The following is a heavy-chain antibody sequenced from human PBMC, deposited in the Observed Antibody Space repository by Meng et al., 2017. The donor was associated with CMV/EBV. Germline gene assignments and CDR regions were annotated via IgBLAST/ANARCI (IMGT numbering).Heavy chain of an antibody. CDR2: IYSGGST. V-gene: IGHV3-66*02. J-gene: IGHJ6*02. Sequence: GGSLRLSCAASGFTVSSNYMSWVRQAPGKGLEWVSVIYSGGSTYYADSVKGRFTISRDNSKNTLYLQMNSLRAEDTAVYYCARSVGELPVYYYGMDVWGQGTTVTVSS. D-gene: IGHD1-26*01. CDR3: ARSVGELPVYYYGMDV. CDR1: GFTVSSNY.